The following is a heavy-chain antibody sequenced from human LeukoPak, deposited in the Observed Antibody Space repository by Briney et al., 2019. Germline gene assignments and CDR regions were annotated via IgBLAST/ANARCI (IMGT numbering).Heavy chain of an antibody. V-gene: IGHV4-34*01. D-gene: IGHD3-9*01. J-gene: IGHJ6*02. Sequence: LKPSETLCLTCAVFGGSFSGYYWSWIRQSPEKGLEWIGEMSHTGATNYNPSLKSRVTVSVDTSKKQFSLNLRSVTAADTAVYYCARGLHYNILTGGMDVWGQGTTVIVSS. CDR1: GGSFSGYY. CDR2: MSHTGAT. CDR3: ARGLHYNILTGGMDV.